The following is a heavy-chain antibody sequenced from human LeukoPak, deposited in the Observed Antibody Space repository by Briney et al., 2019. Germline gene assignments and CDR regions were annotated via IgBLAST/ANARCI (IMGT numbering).Heavy chain of an antibody. CDR2: IYYSGST. D-gene: IGHD6-6*01. CDR3: ARGARLSSSSSGVFWFDP. Sequence: SETLSLTCTVSGGSISSHYWSWIRQPPGKGLEWIGYIYYSGSTNYNPSLKSRVTISVDTSKNQFSLKLSSVTAADTAVYYCARGARLSSSSSGVFWFDPWGQGTLVTVSS. V-gene: IGHV4-59*11. CDR1: GGSISSHY. J-gene: IGHJ5*02.